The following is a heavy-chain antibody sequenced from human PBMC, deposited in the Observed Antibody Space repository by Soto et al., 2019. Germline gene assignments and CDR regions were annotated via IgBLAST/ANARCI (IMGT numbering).Heavy chain of an antibody. D-gene: IGHD2-15*01. CDR1: GYTFTSYD. V-gene: IGHV1-8*01. CDR2: MNPNSGNT. CDR3: ARGRAGYCSGGSCPRSWFDP. J-gene: IGHJ5*02. Sequence: VSVKVSCTASGYTFTSYDINRVRQATGKGLEWMGWMNPNSGNTGYAQKFQGRVTMTRNTSISTAYMELSSLRSEDTAVYYCARGRAGYCSGGSCPRSWFDPWGQGTLVTVSS.